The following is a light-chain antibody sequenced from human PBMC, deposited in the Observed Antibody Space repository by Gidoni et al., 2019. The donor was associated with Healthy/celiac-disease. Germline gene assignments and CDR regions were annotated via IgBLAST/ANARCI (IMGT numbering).Light chain of an antibody. CDR3: QQSYSTPRT. CDR2: AAS. V-gene: IGKV1-39*01. CDR1: QSISSY. J-gene: IGKJ3*01. Sequence: DIQMTQSPSSLSASVGDRVTITCRASQSISSYLNWYQQKPGKAPKLLISAASSLQSGVPSRFSGSGSGTDFTLTISSLQPEDFATYYCQQSYSTPRTFGPXTKVDIK.